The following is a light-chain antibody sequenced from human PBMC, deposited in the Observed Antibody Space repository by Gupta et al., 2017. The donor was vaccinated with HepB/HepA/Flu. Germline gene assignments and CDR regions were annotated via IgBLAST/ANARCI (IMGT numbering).Light chain of an antibody. CDR1: EILLYSDENTY. J-gene: IGKJ1*01. Sequence: TQLSSRVTLVQPASISCRSSEILLYSDENTYLMWFQQRPGQPPRLLIYKISNRFSGVPDRFSGSGAGTDFTLRISRVQAEDVGIYYCMQANRFPRTFGQGTKVEIK. V-gene: IGKV2-24*01. CDR3: MQANRFPRT. CDR2: KIS.